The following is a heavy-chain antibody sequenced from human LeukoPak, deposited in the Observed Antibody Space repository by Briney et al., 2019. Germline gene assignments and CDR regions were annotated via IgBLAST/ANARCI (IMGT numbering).Heavy chain of an antibody. J-gene: IGHJ4*02. Sequence: GGSLRLSCAASGFTFSSYEMNWVRQAPGKGLEWVSSISWNSNSIGYADSVKGRFTISRDNAKNSLYLQMNSLRPEDTAFYYCAKEITGSEGYFDSWGQGTLVTVSS. CDR1: GFTFSSYE. CDR2: ISWNSNSI. D-gene: IGHD1-26*01. CDR3: AKEITGSEGYFDS. V-gene: IGHV3-9*01.